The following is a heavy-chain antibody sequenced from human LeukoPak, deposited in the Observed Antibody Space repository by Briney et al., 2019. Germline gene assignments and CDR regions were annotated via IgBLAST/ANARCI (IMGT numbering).Heavy chain of an antibody. D-gene: IGHD3-10*01. CDR1: GGSISSYY. J-gene: IGHJ6*03. V-gene: IGHV4-4*07. Sequence: SETLSLTCTVSGGSISSYYWSWIRQPAGKGLEWIGRVYTSGSTNYNPSLKSRVTMSVDTSKNQFSLKLSSMTAADTAVYYCARDSRRGYKYYYYMDVWGKGTTVTVSS. CDR2: VYTSGST. CDR3: ARDSRRGYKYYYYMDV.